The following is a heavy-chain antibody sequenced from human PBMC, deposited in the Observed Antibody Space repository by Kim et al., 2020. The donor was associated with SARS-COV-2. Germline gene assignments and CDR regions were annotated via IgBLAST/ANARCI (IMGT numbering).Heavy chain of an antibody. Sequence: IYAQKFKGRVTMTEDTSTDTAYMELSSLRSEDTAVYYCATAVDTAMVFDYWGQGTLVTVSS. J-gene: IGHJ4*02. V-gene: IGHV1-24*01. CDR3: ATAVDTAMVFDY. D-gene: IGHD5-18*01.